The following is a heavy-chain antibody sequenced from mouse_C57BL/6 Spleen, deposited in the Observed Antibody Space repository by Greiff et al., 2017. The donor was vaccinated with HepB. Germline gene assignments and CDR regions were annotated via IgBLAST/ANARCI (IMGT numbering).Heavy chain of an antibody. V-gene: IGHV10-1*01. Sequence: EVKLVESGGGLVQPKGSLKLSCAASGFSFNTYAMNWVRQAPGKGLEWVARIRSKSNNYATYYADSVKDRITISRDDSERVLYLQMNNLKTEDTAMYYCVSYDYDGPFAYWGQGTLVTVSA. CDR3: VSYDYDGPFAY. CDR1: GFSFNTYA. CDR2: IRSKSNNYAT. J-gene: IGHJ3*01. D-gene: IGHD2-4*01.